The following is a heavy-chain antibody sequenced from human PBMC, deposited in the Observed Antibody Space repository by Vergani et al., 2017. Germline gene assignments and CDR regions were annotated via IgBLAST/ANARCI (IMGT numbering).Heavy chain of an antibody. CDR2: INPNSGGT. CDR1: GYTFTGYY. V-gene: IGHV1-2*02. J-gene: IGHJ6*02. CDR3: ARDETYSSSSGFGYYGMDV. Sequence: QVQLVQSGAEVKKPGASVKVSCKASGYTFTGYYMHWVRQAPGQGLEWMGWINPNSGGTNYAQKFQGRVTMTRDTSISTAYMELRSLRSDDTAVYYCARDETYSSSSGFGYYGMDVWGQGTTVTVSS. D-gene: IGHD6-6*01.